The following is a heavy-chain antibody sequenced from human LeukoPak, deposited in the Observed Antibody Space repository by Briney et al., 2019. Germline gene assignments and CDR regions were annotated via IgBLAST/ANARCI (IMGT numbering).Heavy chain of an antibody. CDR2: IYYSGST. CDR1: GGSISSSSYY. CDR3: ASWYSSGWYGY. V-gene: IGHV4-61*01. Sequence: SETLSLTCTVSGGSISSSSYYWSWIRQPPGKGLEWIGYIYYSGSTNYNPSLKSRVTISVDTSRNQFSLKLSSVTAADTAVYYCASWYSSGWYGYWGQGTLVTVSS. J-gene: IGHJ4*02. D-gene: IGHD6-19*01.